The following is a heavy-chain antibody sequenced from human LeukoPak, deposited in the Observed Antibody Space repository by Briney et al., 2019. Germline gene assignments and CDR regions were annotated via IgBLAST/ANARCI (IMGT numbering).Heavy chain of an antibody. J-gene: IGHJ5*02. CDR2: IYYSGST. CDR3: ARASRIAVAARGSFDP. CDR1: GGSISGYY. Sequence: SETLSLTCTVSGGSISGYYWSWIRQPPGKGLEWSGYIYYSGSTNYNPSLKSRVTISVDTSKNQFSLKLSSVTAADTAVYYCARASRIAVAARGSFDPWGQGTLVTVSS. D-gene: IGHD6-19*01. V-gene: IGHV4-59*01.